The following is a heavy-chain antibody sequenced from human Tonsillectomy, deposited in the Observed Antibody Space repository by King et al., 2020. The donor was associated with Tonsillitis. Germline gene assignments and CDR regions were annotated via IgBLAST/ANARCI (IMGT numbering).Heavy chain of an antibody. CDR1: GGSFSGYY. CDR2: INHSGST. CDR3: ARIVSRRSPRERTDY. Sequence: VQLQQWGAGLLKPSETLSLTCAVYGGSFSGYYWSWIRQPPGKGLEWIGEINHSGSTNYNPSLKSRVTISVDTSKNQFSLKLSSVTAADTAVYYCARIVSRRSPRERTDYWGQGTLVTVSS. J-gene: IGHJ4*02. D-gene: IGHD3-16*02. V-gene: IGHV4-34*01.